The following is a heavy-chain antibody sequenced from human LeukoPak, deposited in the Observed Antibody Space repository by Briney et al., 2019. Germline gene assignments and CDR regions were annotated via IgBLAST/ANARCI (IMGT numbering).Heavy chain of an antibody. Sequence: GGSLRLSCAASGFTFSTYWMSWVRQAPGKGLEWVANIKQDGSEKYYVDSVKGRFTISKDNAKNSLYLQMNSLRAEDTAMYYCARDSAGNDYWGQGTLVTVSS. V-gene: IGHV3-7*01. CDR1: GFTFSTYW. D-gene: IGHD6-13*01. CDR2: IKQDGSEK. J-gene: IGHJ4*02. CDR3: ARDSAGNDY.